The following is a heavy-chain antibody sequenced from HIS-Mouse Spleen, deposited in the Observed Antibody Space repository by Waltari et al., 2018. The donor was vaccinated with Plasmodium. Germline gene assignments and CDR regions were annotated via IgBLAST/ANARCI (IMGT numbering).Heavy chain of an antibody. D-gene: IGHD2-15*01. V-gene: IGHV4-34*01. Sequence: QVQLQQWGAGLLKPSETLSLTCAVYGGSFSGYYWRWIRQPPGTGLEWIGEINHSGSTNYNPSLKSRVTISVDTSKNQFSLKLSSVTAADTAVYYCARGVGYCSGGSCDHYFDYWGQGTLVTVSS. J-gene: IGHJ4*02. CDR2: INHSGST. CDR1: GGSFSGYY. CDR3: ARGVGYCSGGSCDHYFDY.